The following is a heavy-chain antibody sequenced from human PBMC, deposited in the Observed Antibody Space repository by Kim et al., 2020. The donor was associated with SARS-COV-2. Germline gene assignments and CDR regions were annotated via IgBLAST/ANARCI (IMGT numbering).Heavy chain of an antibody. CDR1: GGSISSSIYY. CDR3: AKAGNSDYYFDY. Sequence: SETLSLTCTVSGGSISSSIYYWGWIRQPPGKGLEWIASIYYSGTTYYNPSLKSRVTISVDTSQNQFSLKLSFVTAADTAVYYCAKAGNSDYYFDYCGQRTLVTVSS. CDR2: IYYSGTT. J-gene: IGHJ4*02. V-gene: IGHV4-39*01. D-gene: IGHD6-13*01.